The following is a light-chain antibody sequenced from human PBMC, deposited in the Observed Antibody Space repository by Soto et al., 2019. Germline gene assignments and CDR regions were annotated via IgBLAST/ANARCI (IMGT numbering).Light chain of an antibody. CDR2: GAS. CDR3: QLYGSSPPYT. J-gene: IGKJ2*01. V-gene: IGKV3-20*01. CDR1: QSVSSNY. Sequence: EIVLTQSPGTLSLSPGERATLSCRASQSVSSNYLAWYQQKPGQTPRLLIYGASSRATGIPDRFSGSGSGTDFTLSISRLEPEDFAVYYCQLYGSSPPYTFGQGTNREIK.